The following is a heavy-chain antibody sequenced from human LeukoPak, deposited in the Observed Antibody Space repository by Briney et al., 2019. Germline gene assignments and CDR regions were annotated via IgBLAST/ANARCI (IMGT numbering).Heavy chain of an antibody. Sequence: GGSLRLSCAASGFTFSSYSMNWVRQAPGKGLEWVSFISSSSSYMYYADAVKGRFTIARDNAKNSLYLQMNSLRAADTAVYYCARDDGSHFAFDIWGQGTMVTVSS. V-gene: IGHV3-21*01. CDR3: ARDDGSHFAFDI. CDR2: ISSSSSYM. D-gene: IGHD1-26*01. J-gene: IGHJ3*02. CDR1: GFTFSSYS.